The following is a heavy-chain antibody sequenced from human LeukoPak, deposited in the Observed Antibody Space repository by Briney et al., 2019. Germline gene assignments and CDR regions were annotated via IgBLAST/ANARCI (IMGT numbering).Heavy chain of an antibody. J-gene: IGHJ4*02. D-gene: IGHD5-18*01. V-gene: IGHV4-59*08. CDR2: IYYSGST. Sequence: SETLSLTCTVSGGSINSYYWNWIRQLPGKGLEGIGYIYYSGSTNYNPSLESRVTMSRDASKNQFSLKRTSVTAADTAVYYCARNSGISYGYPFDFWGRGTLVTVSS. CDR1: GGSINSYY. CDR3: ARNSGISYGYPFDF.